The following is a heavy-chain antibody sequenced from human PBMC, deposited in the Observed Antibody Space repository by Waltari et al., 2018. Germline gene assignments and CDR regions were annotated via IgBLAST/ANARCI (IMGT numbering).Heavy chain of an antibody. D-gene: IGHD6-6*01. CDR1: GFTFGDYA. Sequence: EVQLVESGGGLVQPGRSLRLFCTASGFTFGDYAMSWVRQAPGKGLEWVGFIRSKAYGRTKEYAASVKGRFTISRDDSKSIAYLQMNSLKTEDTAVYYCTRDRIAARRGSLGYYYYMDVWGKGTTVTVSS. V-gene: IGHV3-49*04. CDR2: IRSKAYGRTK. CDR3: TRDRIAARRGSLGYYYYMDV. J-gene: IGHJ6*03.